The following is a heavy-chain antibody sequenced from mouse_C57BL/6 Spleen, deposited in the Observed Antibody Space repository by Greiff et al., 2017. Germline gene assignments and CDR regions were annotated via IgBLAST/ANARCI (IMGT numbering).Heavy chain of an antibody. J-gene: IGHJ3*01. Sequence: QVQLQQSGAELVKPGASVKLSCKASGYTFTSYWMHWVKQRPGQGLEWIGMIHPNSGSTNYNEKFKSKATLTVDKSSSTAYMQLSSLTSEDSAVYYCARPTDYSGAWFAYWGQGTLVTVSA. CDR2: IHPNSGST. CDR3: ARPTDYSGAWFAY. CDR1: GYTFTSYW. D-gene: IGHD2-12*01. V-gene: IGHV1-64*01.